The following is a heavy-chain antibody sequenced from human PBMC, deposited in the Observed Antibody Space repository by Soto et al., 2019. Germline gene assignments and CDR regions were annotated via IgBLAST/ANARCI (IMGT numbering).Heavy chain of an antibody. Sequence: GASLKISCKGSGYSFTSYWIGWVRQMPGKGLEWMGIIYPGDSDTRYSPSFQGQVTISADKSISTAYLQWSSLKASDTAMYYCARPAGRGVATGHYYGMDVWGQGTTVTVSS. CDR1: GYSFTSYW. V-gene: IGHV5-51*01. J-gene: IGHJ6*02. CDR2: IYPGDSDT. D-gene: IGHD5-12*01. CDR3: ARPAGRGVATGHYYGMDV.